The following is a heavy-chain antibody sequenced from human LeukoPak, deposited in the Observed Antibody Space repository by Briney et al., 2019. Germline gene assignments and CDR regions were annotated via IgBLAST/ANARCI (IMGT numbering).Heavy chain of an antibody. CDR3: ARVYSSGSYYFDY. CDR1: GGTFSSYA. Sequence: SVKVSCKASGGTFSSYAISWVRQAPGQGLEWMGGIIPIFGTANYAQKFQGRVTITADKSTSTAYMELSSLRSEDTAVYYCARVYSSGSYYFDYWGQGTLVTVSS. D-gene: IGHD6-19*01. V-gene: IGHV1-69*06. J-gene: IGHJ4*02. CDR2: IIPIFGTA.